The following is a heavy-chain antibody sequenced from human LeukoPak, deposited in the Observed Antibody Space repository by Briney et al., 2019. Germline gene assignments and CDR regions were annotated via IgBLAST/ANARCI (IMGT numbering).Heavy chain of an antibody. Sequence: PGGSLRLSCAASGFTFSTYSMNWVRQAPGEGLEWVSYISSSSSTIYYADSVKGRFTVTRDNAENSLYLQMNSLRAEDTAVYYCARDLPTGTYRAYFDNWGQGTLVTVSS. CDR2: ISSSSSTI. CDR1: GFTFSTYS. V-gene: IGHV3-48*04. D-gene: IGHD1-26*01. CDR3: ARDLPTGTYRAYFDN. J-gene: IGHJ4*02.